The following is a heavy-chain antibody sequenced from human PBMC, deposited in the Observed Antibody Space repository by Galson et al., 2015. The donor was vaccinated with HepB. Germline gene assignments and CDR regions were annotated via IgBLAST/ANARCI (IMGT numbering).Heavy chain of an antibody. CDR1: GFSFSYHA. CDR2: TSYGGNYK. CDR3: ARQSEPGYSAHPLDY. Sequence: SLRLSCAASGFSFSYHAIHWVRQAPGKGLEWLAATSYGGNYKYYVDSVKGRFTISRDNSKDTLYLQMDRLRPDDTAVYYCARQSEPGYSAHPLDYWGLGTLVTVSS. J-gene: IGHJ4*02. D-gene: IGHD4-11*01. V-gene: IGHV3-30*03.